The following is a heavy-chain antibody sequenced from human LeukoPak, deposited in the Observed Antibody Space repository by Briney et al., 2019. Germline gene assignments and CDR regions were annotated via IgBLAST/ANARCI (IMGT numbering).Heavy chain of an antibody. Sequence: PSETLSLTCAVSGYSISSGYYWGWIRQPPGKGLEWIASMYHSGSTYYNPSLQSRVTLSADTSKNQFSLKMSSVTAADTAVYYCGRDRSGGYSVDDWGQGTLVTVS. D-gene: IGHD1-26*01. V-gene: IGHV4-38-2*02. J-gene: IGHJ4*02. CDR2: MYHSGST. CDR3: GRDRSGGYSVDD. CDR1: GYSISSGYY.